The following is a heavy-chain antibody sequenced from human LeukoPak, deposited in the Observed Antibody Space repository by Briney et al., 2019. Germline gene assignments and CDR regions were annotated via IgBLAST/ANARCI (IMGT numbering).Heavy chain of an antibody. V-gene: IGHV1-2*02. Sequence: ASVKVSCKASGYTFTGYYMHWVRQAPGQGLEWMGWINPNSGGTNYAQKFQGRVTMTRDTSISTAYVELSRLRSDDTAVYYCARERADDYGNWFDPWGQGTLVTVSS. CDR1: GYTFTGYY. D-gene: IGHD4-17*01. J-gene: IGHJ5*02. CDR3: ARERADDYGNWFDP. CDR2: INPNSGGT.